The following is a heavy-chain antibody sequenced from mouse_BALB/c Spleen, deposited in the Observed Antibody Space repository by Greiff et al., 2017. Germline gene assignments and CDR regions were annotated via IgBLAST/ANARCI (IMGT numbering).Heavy chain of an antibody. Sequence: VQLQQSGAELVRPGALVKLSCKASGFNIKDYYMHWVKQRPEQGLEWIGWIDPENGNTISDPKFQGKASITADTSSNTAYLQLSSLTSEDTAVYYCASYGNFAYWGQGTLVTVSA. CDR2: IDPENGNT. V-gene: IGHV14-1*02. CDR3: ASYGNFAY. J-gene: IGHJ3*01. CDR1: GFNIKDYY. D-gene: IGHD2-10*02.